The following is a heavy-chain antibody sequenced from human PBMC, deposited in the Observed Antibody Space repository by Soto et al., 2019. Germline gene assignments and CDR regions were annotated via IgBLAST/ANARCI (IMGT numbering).Heavy chain of an antibody. J-gene: IGHJ6*02. Sequence: QVQLQESGPGLVKPSQTLSLTCTVSGGSISSGGYYWSWIRQHPGKGLEWIGYIYYSGSTYYNPSLKRRLTIAVDTSKNQFSQKLRSVTAADTAVYYCARGPYQLPIPDYYYYGMDVWGQGTTVTVSS. CDR1: GGSISSGGYY. CDR3: ARGPYQLPIPDYYYYGMDV. CDR2: IYYSGST. D-gene: IGHD2-2*01. V-gene: IGHV4-31*03.